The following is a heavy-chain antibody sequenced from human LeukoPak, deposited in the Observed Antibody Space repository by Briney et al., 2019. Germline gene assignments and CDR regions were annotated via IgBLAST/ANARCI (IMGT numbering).Heavy chain of an antibody. V-gene: IGHV3-33*01. CDR2: IWYDGSNI. J-gene: IGHJ5*02. CDR3: VRDRPHNCFDP. CDR1: GFTLSDYA. Sequence: PGRSLSLSCAASGFTLSDYAVHWVRQAPGKGLEWVAMIWYDGSNIYYVDSVKGRFTISRDNSKNTLYLQMNSLRVEDTAVYYCVRDRPHNCFDPWGQGTLVTVSS. D-gene: IGHD6-6*01.